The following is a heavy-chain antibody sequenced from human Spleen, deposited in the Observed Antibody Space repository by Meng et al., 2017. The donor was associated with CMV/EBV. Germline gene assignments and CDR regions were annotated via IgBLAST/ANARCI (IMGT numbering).Heavy chain of an antibody. CDR1: GYTFIDYY. CDR3: ARDYGANSGWFDP. V-gene: IGHV1-8*02. D-gene: IGHD4-23*01. Sequence: ASVKVSCKASGYTFIDYYMHWVRQAPGQGLEWVGWMNPDSGNTGYAQKFQGRVTMTRNSSISTAYMELSSLTSEDTAVYFCARDYGANSGWFDPWGQGTLVTVSS. CDR2: MNPDSGNT. J-gene: IGHJ5*02.